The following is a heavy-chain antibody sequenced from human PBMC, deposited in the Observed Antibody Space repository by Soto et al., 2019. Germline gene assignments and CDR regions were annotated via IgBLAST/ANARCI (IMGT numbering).Heavy chain of an antibody. J-gene: IGHJ4*02. CDR1: GYTFTSYG. V-gene: IGHV1-18*01. D-gene: IGHD6-13*01. CDR2: ISAYNGNT. Sequence: GASVKVSCKASGYTFTSYGISWVRQAPGQGLEWMGWISAYNGNTNYAQKLQGRVTMTTDTSTSTAYMELRSLRSDDTAVYYCARSILSGIAAAGTAYWGQGTLVTVSS. CDR3: ARSILSGIAAAGTAY.